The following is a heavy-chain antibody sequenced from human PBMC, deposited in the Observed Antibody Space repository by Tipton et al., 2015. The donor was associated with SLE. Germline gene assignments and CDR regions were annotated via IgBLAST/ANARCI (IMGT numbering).Heavy chain of an antibody. D-gene: IGHD4-17*01. CDR3: ARLPTGFPNWFDP. J-gene: IGHJ5*02. CDR1: GGSISGYY. CDR2: IYSSGST. Sequence: TLSLTCTVSGGSISGYYWSWIRQPAGKGLEWIGRIYSSGSTNSDPSLKSRVTISLDTSKNHFSLKLSSVTAADTAVYYCARLPTGFPNWFDPWGQGTLVTVSS. V-gene: IGHV4-4*07.